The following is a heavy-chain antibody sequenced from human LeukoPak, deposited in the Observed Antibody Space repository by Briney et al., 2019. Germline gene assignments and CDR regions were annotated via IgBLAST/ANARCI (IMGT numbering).Heavy chain of an antibody. Sequence: GESLKISCKGSGYSFTSYWIGWVRQMPGKGQEWMGIIYPGDSDTRYSPSFQGQVTISADKSISTAYLQWSSLKASDTAMYYCARRGITIFGWGYYGMDVWGQGTTVTVSS. V-gene: IGHV5-51*01. J-gene: IGHJ6*02. CDR2: IYPGDSDT. CDR1: GYSFTSYW. D-gene: IGHD3-3*01. CDR3: ARRGITIFGWGYYGMDV.